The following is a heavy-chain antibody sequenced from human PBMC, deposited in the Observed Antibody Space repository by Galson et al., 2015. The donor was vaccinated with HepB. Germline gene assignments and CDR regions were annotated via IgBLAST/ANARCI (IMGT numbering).Heavy chain of an antibody. CDR3: ARVTKDIVVEGGGGAFDI. J-gene: IGHJ3*02. CDR1: GGSISSYY. CDR2: IYYSGST. V-gene: IGHV4-59*01. D-gene: IGHD2-2*01. Sequence: QVQLQESGPGLVKPSETLSLTCTVSGGSISSYYWSWIRQPPGKGLEWIGYIYYSGSTNYNPSLKSRVTISVDTSKNQFSLKLSSVTAADTAVYYCARVTKDIVVEGGGGAFDIWGQGTMVTVSS.